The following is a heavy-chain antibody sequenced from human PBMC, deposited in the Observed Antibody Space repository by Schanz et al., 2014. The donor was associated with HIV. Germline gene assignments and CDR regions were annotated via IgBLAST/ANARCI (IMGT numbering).Heavy chain of an antibody. CDR1: GFTFDDYD. CDR3: AKAGGGPSPSYYGMDV. Sequence: QLVESGGGLVQPGRSLRLSCATSGFTFDDYDMHWVRQAPGKGLESVSGISWNSGNMVYADSVKGRFTISRDNSKNTVDLQMNSLRAEDTAVYYCAKAGGGPSPSYYGMDVWGQGTTVTVSS. J-gene: IGHJ6*02. V-gene: IGHV3-9*01. CDR2: ISWNSGNM. D-gene: IGHD3-10*01.